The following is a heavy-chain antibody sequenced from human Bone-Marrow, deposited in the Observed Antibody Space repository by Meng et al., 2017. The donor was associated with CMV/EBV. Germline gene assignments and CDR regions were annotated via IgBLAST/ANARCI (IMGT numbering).Heavy chain of an antibody. CDR2: INGDGSGT. CDR3: AREITISGFDP. CDR1: GFTFSTHW. V-gene: IGHV3-74*01. J-gene: IGHJ5*02. Sequence: GGSLRLSCAASGFTFSTHWMHWVCQAPGKGLVWVSWINGDGSGTRYADSVKGRFTISRDNAKNTLYLQMNSLRAEDTAVYYCAREITISGFDPWGQGTLVTVSS. D-gene: IGHD3-3*01.